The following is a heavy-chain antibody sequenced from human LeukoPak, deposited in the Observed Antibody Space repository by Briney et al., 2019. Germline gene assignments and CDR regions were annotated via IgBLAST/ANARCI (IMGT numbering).Heavy chain of an antibody. CDR3: ARVRDIVVVPAAIGAFDI. D-gene: IGHD2-2*02. V-gene: IGHV4-59*01. J-gene: IGHJ3*02. Sequence: SETLSLTCTVSGGSISSYYWSWIRQPPGKGLEWIGYIYYSGSTNHNPSLKSRVTISVDTSKNQFSLKLSSVTAADTAVYYCARVRDIVVVPAAIGAFDIWGQGTMVTVSS. CDR1: GGSISSYY. CDR2: IYYSGST.